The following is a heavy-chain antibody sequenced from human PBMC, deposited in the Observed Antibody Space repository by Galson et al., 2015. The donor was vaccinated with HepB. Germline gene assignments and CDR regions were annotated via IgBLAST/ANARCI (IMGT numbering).Heavy chain of an antibody. Sequence: SVKVSCKASGYTFSTYAINWVRQAPGQGLEWMGWISAYNGNTNYAQKFHGRVTMTTDTSTTTAYMELRSLRSDDAAVYYCARAPPYRVVDDFQWDYSYYYMDVWGKGTTVTVSS. CDR2: ISAYNGNT. D-gene: IGHD3-3*01. V-gene: IGHV1-18*01. J-gene: IGHJ6*03. CDR1: GYTFSTYA. CDR3: ARAPPYRVVDDFQWDYSYYYMDV.